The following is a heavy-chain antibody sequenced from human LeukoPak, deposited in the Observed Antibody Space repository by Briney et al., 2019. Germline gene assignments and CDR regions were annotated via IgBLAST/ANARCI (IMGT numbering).Heavy chain of an antibody. CDR1: GFTFSDYY. CDR3: AKDRASWALEVIDY. V-gene: IGHV3-11*04. D-gene: IGHD5-24*01. Sequence: GGSLRLSCAASGFTFSDYYMSWIRQAPGKGLEWLSYISGSGNTIYYADSVKGRFTVSRDSTRNSLYLQMNSLRAEDTAVYYCAKDRASWALEVIDYWGQGTLVTVSS. J-gene: IGHJ4*02. CDR2: ISGSGNTI.